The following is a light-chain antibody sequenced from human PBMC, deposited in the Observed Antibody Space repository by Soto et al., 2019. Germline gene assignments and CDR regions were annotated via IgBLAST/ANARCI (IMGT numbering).Light chain of an antibody. CDR3: QQYHNWPQT. V-gene: IGKV3-15*01. Sequence: ETVMTQSPATLSVSPGERATLSCRASQSVSSNLAWYQQKPGQAPRLLIYVASTRATGIPARFSGSASGTEFTLTISSLQSEDFALYYCQQYHNWPQTFGQGTKVEIK. J-gene: IGKJ1*01. CDR1: QSVSSN. CDR2: VAS.